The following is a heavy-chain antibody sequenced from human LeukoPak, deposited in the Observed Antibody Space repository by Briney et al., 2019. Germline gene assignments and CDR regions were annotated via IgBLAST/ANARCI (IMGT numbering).Heavy chain of an antibody. J-gene: IGHJ4*02. CDR2: INDRGHT. CDR3: ARDPTTVVTTPYYFDF. D-gene: IGHD4-23*01. CDR1: GGSFSGYH. Sequence: SETLSLTCAVHGGSFSGYHWHWIRQFPGKGLEWIGGINDRGHTNYNPSLESRVSISVDTSKTQFSLKLSSVAAAAAAVYYCARDPTTVVTTPYYFDFWGQGTLVTVSS. V-gene: IGHV4-34*01.